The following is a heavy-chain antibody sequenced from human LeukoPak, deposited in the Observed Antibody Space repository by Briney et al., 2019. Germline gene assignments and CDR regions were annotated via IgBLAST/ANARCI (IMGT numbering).Heavy chain of an antibody. CDR2: IYHSGST. CDR3: ARHFYDSSGYYHYYFDY. CDR1: GYSISSGYY. J-gene: IGHJ4*02. Sequence: PSETLSLTCAVSGYSISSGYYWGWTRQPPGKGLEWIGSIYHSGSTYYNPSLKSRVTISVDTSKNQFSLKLSSVTAADTAVYYCARHFYDSSGYYHYYFDYWGQGTLVTVSS. V-gene: IGHV4-38-2*01. D-gene: IGHD3-22*01.